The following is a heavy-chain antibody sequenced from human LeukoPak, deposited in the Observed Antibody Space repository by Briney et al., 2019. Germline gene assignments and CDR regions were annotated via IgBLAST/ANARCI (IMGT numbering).Heavy chain of an antibody. CDR3: ARDPGHVYYGSGSYYILYYMDV. Sequence: GGSLRLSCAASGFTFSSYAMHWVRQAPGKGLEWVAVISYDGSNKYYADSVKGRFTISRDNAKNSLYLQMNSLRAEDTAVYYCARDPGHVYYGSGSYYILYYMDVWGKGTTVTISS. D-gene: IGHD3-10*01. V-gene: IGHV3-30*04. CDR2: ISYDGSNK. CDR1: GFTFSSYA. J-gene: IGHJ6*03.